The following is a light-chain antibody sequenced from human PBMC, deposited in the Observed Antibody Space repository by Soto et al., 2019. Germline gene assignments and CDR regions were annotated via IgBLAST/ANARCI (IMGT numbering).Light chain of an antibody. CDR1: NIGSKS. J-gene: IGLJ2*01. CDR2: YDS. V-gene: IGLV3-21*04. CDR3: QVWDSSSDHVV. Sequence: SYELTQPPSVSVAPGKTARITCGGNNIGSKSVNWYQQKPGQAPVLVIYYDSDRPSGIPEGFSGSNAGNTATLTNSRVEAGDEADYYCQVWDSSSDHVVFGGGTKLTVL.